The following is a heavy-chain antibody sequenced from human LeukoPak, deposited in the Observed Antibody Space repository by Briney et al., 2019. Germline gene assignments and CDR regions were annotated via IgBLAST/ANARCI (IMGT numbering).Heavy chain of an antibody. CDR1: GGSFSGYY. V-gene: IGHV4-34*01. J-gene: IGHJ6*02. CDR2: ISHSGST. D-gene: IGHD6-19*01. Sequence: SETLSLTCAVYGGSFSGYYWTWIRQPPEKGLEWIGEISHSGSTTSNPSLKSRVSISIDTSKNQLSLRLRSVTAADTAVYYCARGGLSSGIYSGYSHGMDVWGQGTTVTVSS. CDR3: ARGGLSSGIYSGYSHGMDV.